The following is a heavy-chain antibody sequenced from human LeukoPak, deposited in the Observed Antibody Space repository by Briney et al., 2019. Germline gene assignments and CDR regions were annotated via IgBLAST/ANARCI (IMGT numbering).Heavy chain of an antibody. D-gene: IGHD6-13*01. CDR1: GGSFSGYY. J-gene: IGHJ4*02. CDR3: ARGGIAAAGFGY. V-gene: IGHV4-34*01. CDR2: INHSGST. Sequence: SETLSLTCAVYGGSFSGYYWSWIRQPPGKGLEWIGEINHSGSTNYNPSLKSRVTISVDTSKNQFSLKLSSVTAADTAVYYCARGGIAAAGFGYWGQGTLVTVSS.